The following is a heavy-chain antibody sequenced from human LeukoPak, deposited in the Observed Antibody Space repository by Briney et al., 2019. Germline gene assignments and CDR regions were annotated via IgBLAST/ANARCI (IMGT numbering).Heavy chain of an antibody. D-gene: IGHD2-2*01. CDR1: GGSISSGVYS. CDR2: IYYSGST. CDR3: ARGVGWSVPAAIRDYYYYGMDV. V-gene: IGHV4-31*03. Sequence: NPSETLSLTCTVSGGSISSGVYSWSWIRQHPGQGLEWIGYIYYSGSTYYNPSLKSRVTISVDTSKNQFSLKLSSVTAADTAVYYCARGVGWSVPAAIRDYYYYGMDVWGQGTTVTVSS. J-gene: IGHJ6*02.